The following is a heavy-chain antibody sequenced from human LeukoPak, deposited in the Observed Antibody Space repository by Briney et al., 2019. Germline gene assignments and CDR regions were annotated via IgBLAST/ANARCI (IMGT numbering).Heavy chain of an antibody. CDR2: INPSGGST. Sequence: VASVKVSCKASGYTFTSYYMHWVRQAPGQGLEWMGIINPSGGSTSYAQKFQGRVTMTTDTSTSTAYMELRSLRSDDTAVYYCARVEGGLWFGDSPTYNWFDPWGQGTLVTVSS. CDR3: ARVEGGLWFGDSPTYNWFDP. J-gene: IGHJ5*02. CDR1: GYTFTSYY. D-gene: IGHD3-10*01. V-gene: IGHV1-46*01.